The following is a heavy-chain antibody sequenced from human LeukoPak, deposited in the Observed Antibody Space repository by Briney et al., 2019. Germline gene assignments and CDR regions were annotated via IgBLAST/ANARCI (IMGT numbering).Heavy chain of an antibody. V-gene: IGHV4-31*03. CDR3: ARLSSRWYFSPDY. CDR2: IYYSGST. Sequence: SQTLSLTCTVSGGSISSGGYYWSWIRQHPGKGLEWIGYIYYSGSTYYNPSLKSRVTISVDTSKNQFSLKLSSVTAADTAVYYCARLSSRWYFSPDYWGQGTLVTVS. D-gene: IGHD6-19*01. J-gene: IGHJ4*02. CDR1: GGSISSGGYY.